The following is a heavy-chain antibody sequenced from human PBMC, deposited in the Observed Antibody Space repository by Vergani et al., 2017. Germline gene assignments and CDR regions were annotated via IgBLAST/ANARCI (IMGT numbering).Heavy chain of an antibody. Sequence: QGQLVESGGGIVQPGRSLTLSCVASRSTFKTYDMHWVRHSPDRGLEWVAFIRYDGGDKYYVDSVKGRFTISRDNSKNTLYLQMNSLRPEDTAVYYCARLRNDMTYCRSTWCPNWFDPWGQGTLVTVSS. J-gene: IGHJ5*02. CDR2: IRYDGGDK. CDR3: ARLRNDMTYCRSTWCPNWFDP. V-gene: IGHV3-30*02. CDR1: RSTFKTYD. D-gene: IGHD2-2*01.